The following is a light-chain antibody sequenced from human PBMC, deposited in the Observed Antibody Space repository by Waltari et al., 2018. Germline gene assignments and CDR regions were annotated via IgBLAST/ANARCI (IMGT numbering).Light chain of an antibody. Sequence: PMLTQPASLSASPGASASFTCTFSGGINVAGYHIFWYQQKPGSPPRYLLRFKSDLDKGQGSGVPSRFSGSKDASTNTGILRISGLQSEDEADYYCSIGHTSGWVFGGGTRLTVL. J-gene: IGLJ3*02. CDR2: FKSDLDK. V-gene: IGLV5-39*01. CDR1: GGINVAGYH. CDR3: SIGHTSGWV.